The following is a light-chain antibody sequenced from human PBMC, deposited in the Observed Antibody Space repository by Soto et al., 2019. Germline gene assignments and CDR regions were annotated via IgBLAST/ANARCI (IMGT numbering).Light chain of an antibody. V-gene: IGKV1-39*01. Sequence: IPMTQSPASLSASVGDRVTITCRASQGISTYLNWYQQKPGKAPELLIYAASSLQSGVPSRFSGSRSGPEFTLTIISLQSEDFAIYYCQPYNNWPLTLGGGTKVDIK. CDR2: AAS. CDR1: QGISTY. CDR3: QPYNNWPLT. J-gene: IGKJ4*01.